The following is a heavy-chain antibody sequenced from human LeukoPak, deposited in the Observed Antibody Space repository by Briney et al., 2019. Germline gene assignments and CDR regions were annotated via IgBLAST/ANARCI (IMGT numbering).Heavy chain of an antibody. CDR3: ARGPKRGGWFDP. J-gene: IGHJ5*02. CDR2: IYYSGST. V-gene: IGHV4-31*03. CDR1: GGSISSGGYY. Sequence: SETLSLTCTVSGGSISSGGYYWSWIRQHPGKGLEWIGYIYYSGSTYYNPSLKSRVTISVDTSKNQFSLKLSSVTAADTAVYYCARGPKRGGWFDPWGQGTLVTVSS.